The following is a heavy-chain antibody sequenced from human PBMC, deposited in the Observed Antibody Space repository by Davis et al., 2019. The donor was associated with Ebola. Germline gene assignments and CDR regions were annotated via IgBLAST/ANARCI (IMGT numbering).Heavy chain of an antibody. V-gene: IGHV3-33*01. CDR3: ARVPLITMVRGVMGGNWFDP. CDR1: GFTFSSYG. Sequence: GGSLRLSCAASGFTFSSYGMHWVRQAPGKGLEWVAVIWYDGSNKYYADSVKGRFTISRDNSKNTLYLQMNSLRAEDTAVYYCARVPLITMVRGVMGGNWFDPWGQGTLVTVSS. J-gene: IGHJ5*02. D-gene: IGHD3-10*01. CDR2: IWYDGSNK.